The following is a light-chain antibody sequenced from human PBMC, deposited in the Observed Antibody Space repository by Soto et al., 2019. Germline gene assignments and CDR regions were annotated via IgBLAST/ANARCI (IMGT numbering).Light chain of an antibody. V-gene: IGKV3-15*01. CDR3: QQYNNWPPLT. Sequence: EIVMTQSPATLSVSPGERATLSCRASQSVSSNLAWYQQKPGQAPRLLIYGASTRATGLPARFSGRGSGTAFTLTISSLQSEDFAVYYCQQYNNWPPLTFGGGTKVEIK. CDR1: QSVSSN. CDR2: GAS. J-gene: IGKJ4*01.